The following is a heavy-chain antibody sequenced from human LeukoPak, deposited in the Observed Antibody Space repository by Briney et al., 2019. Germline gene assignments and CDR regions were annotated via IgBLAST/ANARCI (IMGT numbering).Heavy chain of an antibody. CDR3: AREGYNWNSKTFDY. CDR1: GYTFTGYY. CDR2: INPNSGGT. Sequence: AASVKVSCKASGYTFTGYYMHWVRQAPGQGLEWMGWINPNSGGTNYAQKFQGRVTMTRDTSISTAYMELSRLRSDDTAVYYCAREGYNWNSKTFDYWGQGTLVTVSS. V-gene: IGHV1-2*02. D-gene: IGHD1-20*01. J-gene: IGHJ4*02.